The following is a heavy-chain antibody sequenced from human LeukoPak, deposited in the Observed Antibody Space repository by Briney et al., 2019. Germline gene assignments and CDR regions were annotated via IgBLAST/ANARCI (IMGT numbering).Heavy chain of an antibody. CDR1: GGSISSFY. D-gene: IGHD3-9*01. Sequence: PSETLSLTCTVSGGSISSFYWSWLRQPPGKGLEWIGYMYYSGSTYYNPSLKSRVSLSVDTSKNQFSLKLNSVTAADTAVYYCARAGYDILTGYCGAFDIWGQGTMVTVSS. J-gene: IGHJ3*02. V-gene: IGHV4-59*01. CDR2: MYYSGST. CDR3: ARAGYDILTGYCGAFDI.